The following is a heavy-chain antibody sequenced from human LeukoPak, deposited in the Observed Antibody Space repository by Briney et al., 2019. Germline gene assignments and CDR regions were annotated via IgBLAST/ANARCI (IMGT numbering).Heavy chain of an antibody. CDR3: ARLGLRVGASNWFDP. CDR2: IYYSGST. V-gene: IGHV4-39*01. Sequence: SETLCLTCTVSGGPISSSSYYWGWIRQPPGKGLEWIGSIYYSGSTYYNPSLKSRVTISVDTSKNQFSLKLSSVTAADTAVYYCARLGLRVGASNWFDPWGQGTLVTVSS. J-gene: IGHJ5*02. CDR1: GGPISSSSYY. D-gene: IGHD1-26*01.